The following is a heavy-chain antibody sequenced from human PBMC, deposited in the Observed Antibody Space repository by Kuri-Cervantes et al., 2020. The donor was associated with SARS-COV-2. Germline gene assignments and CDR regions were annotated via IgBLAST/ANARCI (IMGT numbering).Heavy chain of an antibody. D-gene: IGHD2-2*01. V-gene: IGHV1-69*05. CDR2: IIPIFGTA. CDR3: ARALFGQLTPSWTIDY. Sequence: SVKVSCKASGGTFSSYAISWVRQAPGQGLEWMGGIIPIFGTANYAQKFQGRVTMTTDTSTSTAYMELRSLRSDDTAVYYCARALFGQLTPSWTIDYWGQGTLVTVSS. J-gene: IGHJ4*02. CDR1: GGTFSSYA.